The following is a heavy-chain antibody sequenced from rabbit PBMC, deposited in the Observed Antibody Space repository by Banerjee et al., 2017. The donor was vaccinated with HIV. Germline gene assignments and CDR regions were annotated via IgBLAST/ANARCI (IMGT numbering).Heavy chain of an antibody. Sequence: QQQLEESGGGLVKPGRTLTLTCTASGIDFSSSDWRCWVRQAPGKGLEWIACIYVGSSGAPYYASWAKGRFTISKTSSTTVTLQMTSLTAADTATYFCARDGAGYAGYGYINLWGPGTLVTVS. CDR1: GIDFSSSDW. CDR2: IYVGSSGAP. D-gene: IGHD7-1*01. CDR3: ARDGAGYAGYGYINL. V-gene: IGHV1S45*01. J-gene: IGHJ4*01.